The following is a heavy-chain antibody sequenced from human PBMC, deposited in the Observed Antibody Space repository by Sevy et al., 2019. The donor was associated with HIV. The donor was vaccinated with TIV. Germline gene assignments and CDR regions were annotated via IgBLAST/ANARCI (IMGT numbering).Heavy chain of an antibody. CDR3: ARAWSGYYYAMDV. CDR2: IYYNGRT. CDR1: GDSISGYY. V-gene: IGHV4-59*01. D-gene: IGHD3-3*01. Sequence: SETLPLTCTVSGDSISGYYWSWIRQPPGKGLQWIGYIYYNGRTNYNPSLKRRVTISEDTSKNQFSLRLTSVTAADTAVYYCARAWSGYYYAMDVWGQGTTVTVSS. J-gene: IGHJ6*02.